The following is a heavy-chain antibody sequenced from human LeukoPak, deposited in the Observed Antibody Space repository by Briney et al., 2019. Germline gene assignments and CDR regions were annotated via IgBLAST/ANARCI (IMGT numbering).Heavy chain of an antibody. J-gene: IGHJ3*02. V-gene: IGHV3-7*01. CDR2: IKQDGSEK. Sequence: GGSLRLSCAASGFTFGDTWMNWVRQVPGQGLEWVANIKQDGSEKFYVASVKGRFTISRDNAKNTLYLQMNSLRAEDTAVYYCASCSGWSNDAFDIWGQGTMVTVSS. D-gene: IGHD6-19*01. CDR3: ASCSGWSNDAFDI. CDR1: GFTFGDTW.